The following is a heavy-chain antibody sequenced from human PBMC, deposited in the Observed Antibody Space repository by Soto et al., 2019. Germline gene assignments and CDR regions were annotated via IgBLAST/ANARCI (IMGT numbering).Heavy chain of an antibody. J-gene: IGHJ6*02. Sequence: ASVKVSCKASGYTFTGYYMHWVRQAPGQGLEWMGWINPNSGGKNYAQKFQGWVTMTRDTSISTAYMELSRLRSDDTAVYYCARDRRVPNDYGDLGGMDVWGQGTTVTVSS. CDR1: GYTFTGYY. V-gene: IGHV1-2*04. CDR2: INPNSGGK. CDR3: ARDRRVPNDYGDLGGMDV. D-gene: IGHD4-17*01.